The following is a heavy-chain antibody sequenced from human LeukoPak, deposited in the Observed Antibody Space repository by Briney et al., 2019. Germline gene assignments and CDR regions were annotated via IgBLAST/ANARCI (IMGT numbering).Heavy chain of an antibody. Sequence: GASVKVSCKASGYTFTGYYMHWVRQAPGQGLEWMGLINPNSCCTNYGQKFQGRVTRTRDTSISTAYMELSRLRSDDTAVYYCARGGVLRYFDWLLYISTAFDYWGQGTLVTVSS. CDR1: GYTFTGYY. D-gene: IGHD3-9*01. CDR2: INPNSCCT. V-gene: IGHV1-2*02. CDR3: ARGGVLRYFDWLLYISTAFDY. J-gene: IGHJ4*02.